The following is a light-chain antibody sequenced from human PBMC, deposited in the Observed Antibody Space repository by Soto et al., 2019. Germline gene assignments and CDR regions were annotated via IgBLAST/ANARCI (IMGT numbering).Light chain of an antibody. CDR2: DVS. CDR1: SSDVGAYNY. CDR3: SSFTTTFTYV. Sequence: QSALTQPASVSGSPGQSIAISCTGTSSDVGAYNYVSWYQQHPGRTPRLIIYDVSDRPSGVSNRFSGSKSGNTASLTISGIQAEDEADYYCSSFTTTFTYVFGTGTKLTVL. J-gene: IGLJ1*01. V-gene: IGLV2-14*03.